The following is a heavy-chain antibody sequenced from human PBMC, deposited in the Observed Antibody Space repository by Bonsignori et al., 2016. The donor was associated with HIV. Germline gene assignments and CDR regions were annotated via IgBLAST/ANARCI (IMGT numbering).Heavy chain of an antibody. CDR2: FNPEDGEK. V-gene: IGHV1-24*01. CDR3: VTDRDNKWFLTHET. J-gene: IGHJ4*02. CDR1: GHTLTDFS. Sequence: QVQLVQSGAEVKKPGASVKVSCKVSGHTLTDFSIHWVRQAPGKGLEWMGGFNPEDGEKIYARNFQGRVTMTEDTSANTAYMELSSLKSEDTAVYYCVTDRDNKWFLTHETWGQGTLVTVSS. D-gene: IGHD3-22*01.